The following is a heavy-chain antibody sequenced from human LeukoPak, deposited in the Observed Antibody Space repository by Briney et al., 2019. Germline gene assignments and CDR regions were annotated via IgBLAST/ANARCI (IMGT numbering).Heavy chain of an antibody. J-gene: IGHJ4*02. Sequence: PGGSLRLSCAASGFTFNNAWMSWVRQAPGKGLEWVGRIKSKTDGGTTDYATPVEGRFTISRDDSKNTLYLQMDSLKTEDTAVYYCTTETLVRGISVDHWGQGTLVTVSS. CDR3: TTETLVRGISVDH. CDR2: IKSKTDGGTT. V-gene: IGHV3-15*01. CDR1: GFTFNNAW. D-gene: IGHD3-10*01.